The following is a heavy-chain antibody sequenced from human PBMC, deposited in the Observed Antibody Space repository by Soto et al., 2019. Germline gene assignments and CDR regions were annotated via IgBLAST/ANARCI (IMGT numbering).Heavy chain of an antibody. V-gene: IGHV4-30-2*01. CDR1: GGSISSGGYS. CDR2: IYHSGST. Sequence: SETLSLTCAVSGGSISSGGYSWSWIRQPPGKGLEWIGYIYHSGSTYYNPSLKSRVTISVARSKNQFSLKLSSVTAADTAVYYCARQQRGQQFDPWGQGTLVTVSS. J-gene: IGHJ5*02. CDR3: ARQQRGQQFDP. D-gene: IGHD3-10*01.